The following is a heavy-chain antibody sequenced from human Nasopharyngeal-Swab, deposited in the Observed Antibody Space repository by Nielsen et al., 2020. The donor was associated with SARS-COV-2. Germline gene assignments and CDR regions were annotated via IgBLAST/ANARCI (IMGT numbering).Heavy chain of an antibody. CDR1: EFTFSDSA. J-gene: IGHJ4*02. D-gene: IGHD2-15*01. Sequence: GSSLKISCAASEFTFSDSAIHWVRQASGKGLEWVGRIRSKGNNYATADSASVKARFINFSDDTTNTAYLQMNSLKTEDTAMYYCTRCGGGCYSGRDYWGQGTLVTVSS. CDR2: IRSKGNNYAT. V-gene: IGHV3-73*01. CDR3: TRCGGGCYSGRDY.